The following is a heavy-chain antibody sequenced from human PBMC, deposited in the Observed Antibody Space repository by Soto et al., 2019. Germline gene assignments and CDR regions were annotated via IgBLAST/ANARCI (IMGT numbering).Heavy chain of an antibody. J-gene: IGHJ6*03. CDR3: ARLYSGYDWAKKRYYYYYMDV. CDR2: IYPGDSDT. CDR1: GYSFTSYW. D-gene: IGHD5-12*01. V-gene: IGHV5-51*01. Sequence: PGESLKISCKGSGYSFTSYWIGWVRQMPGKGLEWMGIIYPGDSDTRYSPSFQGQVTISADKSISTAYLQWSSLKASDTAMYYCARLYSGYDWAKKRYYYYYMDVWGKGTTVTVSS.